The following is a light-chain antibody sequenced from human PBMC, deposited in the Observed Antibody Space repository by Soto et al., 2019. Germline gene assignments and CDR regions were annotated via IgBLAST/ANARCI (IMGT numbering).Light chain of an antibody. J-gene: IGKJ4*01. CDR2: GAS. Sequence: EIVLTQSPGTLSLSPGERATLSCRASQSVTTSYLAWYQQKPGQAPRLLIYGASSRATGIPDRFSGSGSGTDFTLTSSRLEAEDFAEYYCQQYGSSPLTFGGGTKVEIK. CDR1: QSVTTSY. CDR3: QQYGSSPLT. V-gene: IGKV3-20*01.